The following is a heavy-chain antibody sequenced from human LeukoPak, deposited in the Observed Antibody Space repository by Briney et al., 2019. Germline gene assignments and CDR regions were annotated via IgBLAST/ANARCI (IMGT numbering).Heavy chain of an antibody. Sequence: SQTLSLTCTVSGGSISSGDYYWSWIRQPPGKGLEWIGYIYYSGSTYYNPSPKSRVTIPVDTSKNQFSLKLSSVTAADTAVYYCARWTQRTKWFDPWGQGTLVTVSS. V-gene: IGHV4-30-4*01. CDR3: ARWTQRTKWFDP. CDR2: IYYSGST. CDR1: GGSISSGDYY. D-gene: IGHD6-25*01. J-gene: IGHJ5*02.